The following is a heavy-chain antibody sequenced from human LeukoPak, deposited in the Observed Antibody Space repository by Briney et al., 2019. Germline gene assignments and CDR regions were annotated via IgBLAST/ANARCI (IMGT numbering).Heavy chain of an antibody. J-gene: IGHJ3*02. V-gene: IGHV3-30-3*01. Sequence: GGSLRLSCAASGFTFSSYAMHWVRQAPGKGLEWVAVISYDGSNKYYADSVKGRFTISRDNSKNTLYLQMNSLRAEDTAVYYCARDRGGSYYRGGSDAFDIWGQGTMVTVSS. CDR2: ISYDGSNK. CDR3: ARDRGGSYYRGGSDAFDI. CDR1: GFTFSSYA. D-gene: IGHD1-26*01.